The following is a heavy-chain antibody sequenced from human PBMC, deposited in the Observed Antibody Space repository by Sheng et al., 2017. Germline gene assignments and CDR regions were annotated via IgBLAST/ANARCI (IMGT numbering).Heavy chain of an antibody. V-gene: IGHV4-38-2*02. J-gene: IGHJ4*02. D-gene: IGHD3-22*01. Sequence: QVQLQESGPGLVKPSETLSLTCAVSGYSISSGYYWGWIRQPPGKGLEWIGSIYHCGSTYYNPSLKSRVTISVDTSKNQFSLKLSSVTAADTAVYYCAREYYYDSSGYYFWGQGNPGHRLL. CDR2: IYHCGST. CDR3: AREYYYDSSGYYF. CDR1: GYSISSGYY.